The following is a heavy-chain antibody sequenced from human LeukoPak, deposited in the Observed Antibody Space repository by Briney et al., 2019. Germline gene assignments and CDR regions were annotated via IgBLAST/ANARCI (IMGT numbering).Heavy chain of an antibody. CDR3: ARQEDCSTSSCYSGGWFDP. J-gene: IGHJ5*02. Sequence: SETLSLTCAVYGGSFSGYYWSWVRQPAGKGLEWIGRIYTTGSTSYNPSLKSRVTISVDPSKNQFSLKLSSVTAADTAVYYCARQEDCSTSSCYSGGWFDPWGQGTLVTVSS. CDR1: GGSFSGYY. V-gene: IGHV4-59*10. CDR2: IYTTGST. D-gene: IGHD2-2*01.